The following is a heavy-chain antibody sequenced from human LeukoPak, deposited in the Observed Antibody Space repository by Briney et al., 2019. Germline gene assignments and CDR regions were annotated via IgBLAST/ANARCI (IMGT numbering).Heavy chain of an antibody. D-gene: IGHD3-22*01. J-gene: IGHJ4*02. CDR1: GFTFSTYW. CDR3: TREKLDTRGYVDY. Sequence: GGSLRLSCAGSGFTFSTYWMSWVRQAPGKGLDWVANIKQDGTDKYYVDSVKGRFTISRDNAKNLLYLQMNSLRAEDTAVYYCTREKLDTRGYVDYWGQGTLVTVSS. CDR2: IKQDGTDK. V-gene: IGHV3-7*01.